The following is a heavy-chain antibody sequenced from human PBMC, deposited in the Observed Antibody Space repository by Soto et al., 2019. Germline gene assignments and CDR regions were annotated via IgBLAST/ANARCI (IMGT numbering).Heavy chain of an antibody. Sequence: SVKVSCKASGYTFTSYDINWVRQATGQGLEWMGWMNPNSGNTGYAQKFQGRVTMTRNTSISTAYMELSSLRSEDTAVYYCAVGYYGDYLYYYYYYYMDVWGKGTTVTVSS. CDR2: MNPNSGNT. V-gene: IGHV1-8*01. CDR3: AVGYYGDYLYYYYYYYMDV. D-gene: IGHD4-17*01. CDR1: GYTFTSYD. J-gene: IGHJ6*03.